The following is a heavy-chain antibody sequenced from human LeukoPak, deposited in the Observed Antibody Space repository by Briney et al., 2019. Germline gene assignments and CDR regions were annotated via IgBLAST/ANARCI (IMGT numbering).Heavy chain of an antibody. D-gene: IGHD6-19*01. CDR1: GFILSSHA. V-gene: IGHV3-23*01. CDR3: AKAYSRGCYYLDY. J-gene: IGHJ4*02. Sequence: QAGGSQSLSCAPSGFILSSHAMRWVRHAPRKGLECVPAISGSGGSTNYVDCVKGRLTLSRNTSKNTLYLEMTRQTANDTALNLCAKAYSRGCYYLDYLGQGTVALVS. CDR2: ISGSGGST.